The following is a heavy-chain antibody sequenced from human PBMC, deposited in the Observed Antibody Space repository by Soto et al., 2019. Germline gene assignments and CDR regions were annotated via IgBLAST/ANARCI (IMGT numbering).Heavy chain of an antibody. Sequence: PGGSLRLSCAASGFTVSGNYMSWVRQAPGKGLEWVSVIYSGGGTYYPASVKGRFTTSRDNSKNTLYLQMNSLRAEDTAVYYCARVFAGYFDYWGQGTLVTVSS. V-gene: IGHV3-53*01. CDR1: GFTVSGNY. CDR2: IYSGGGT. CDR3: ARVFAGYFDY. J-gene: IGHJ4*02.